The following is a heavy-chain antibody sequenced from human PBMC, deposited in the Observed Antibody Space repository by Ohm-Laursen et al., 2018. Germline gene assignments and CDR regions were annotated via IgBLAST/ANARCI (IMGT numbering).Heavy chain of an antibody. V-gene: IGHV1-69-2*01. CDR3: ATGPPLMVRGVSIRSYYYYGMDV. D-gene: IGHD3-10*01. J-gene: IGHJ6*02. CDR2: VDPEDGET. CDR1: GYTFTDYY. Sequence: ASVKISCKVSGYTFTDYYMHWVQQAPGKGLEWMGPVDPEDGETIYAEKFQGRVTITADTSTDTAYMELSSLRSEDTAVYYCATGPPLMVRGVSIRSYYYYGMDVWGQGTTVTVSS.